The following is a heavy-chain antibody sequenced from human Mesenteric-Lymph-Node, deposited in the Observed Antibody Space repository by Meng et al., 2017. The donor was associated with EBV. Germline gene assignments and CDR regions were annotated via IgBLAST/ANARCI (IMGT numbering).Heavy chain of an antibody. Sequence: HVQVVQSGPEMKKPGSSVKFSWQTSGGTFSSYGLSWVRQAPGQGLEWMGGIVPIFGILNYAQKFQGRVTLTTDTSTSTAYMELRSLRSDDTAVYYCARWDQYYDSSGYDYWGQGTLVTVSS. CDR2: IVPIFGIL. CDR3: ARWDQYYDSSGYDY. D-gene: IGHD3-22*01. CDR1: GGTFSSYG. V-gene: IGHV1-69*17. J-gene: IGHJ4*02.